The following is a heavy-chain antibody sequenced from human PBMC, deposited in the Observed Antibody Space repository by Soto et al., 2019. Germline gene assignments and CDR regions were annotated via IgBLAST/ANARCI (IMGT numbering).Heavy chain of an antibody. CDR1: GGSLSGYY. D-gene: IGHD3-10*01. CDR3: ARGDITMVRGVKKTFDY. Sequence: SETLSLTCTVSGGSLSGYYWSWIRQPPGKGLEWIGEINHSGSTNHNSSLKSRVTISVDTSKNQFSLKLSSVTAADTAVYYCARGDITMVRGVKKTFDYWGQGTLVTVSS. CDR2: INHSGST. J-gene: IGHJ4*02. V-gene: IGHV4-34*01.